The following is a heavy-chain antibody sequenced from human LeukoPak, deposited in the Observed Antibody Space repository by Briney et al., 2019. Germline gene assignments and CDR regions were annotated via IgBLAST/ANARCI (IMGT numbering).Heavy chain of an antibody. CDR2: INPNSGGT. J-gene: IGHJ4*02. V-gene: IGHV1-2*02. CDR1: GYTFTGHY. CDR3: ARVVDYSNYYFDY. Sequence: SVKVSCQASGYTFTGHYMHWVRQARGPGLAWIGWINPNSGGTNYAQKFQGRVTMTSDTSISTAYMELSRLRSDDTAVYYCARVVDYSNYYFDYWGQGTLVTVSS. D-gene: IGHD4-11*01.